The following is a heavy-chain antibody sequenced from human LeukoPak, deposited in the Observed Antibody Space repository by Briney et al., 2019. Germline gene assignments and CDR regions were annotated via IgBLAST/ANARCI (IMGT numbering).Heavy chain of an antibody. CDR1: GGSISSNTYY. D-gene: IGHD6-13*01. J-gene: IGHJ6*03. V-gene: IGHV4-39*07. CDR3: ARGNTGYSSSWYGVRYYHYYMDV. Sequence: SETLSLTCTVSGGSISSNTYYWGWIRQPPGKGLEWIGFIYYSGSTYYNPSLKSRVTISVDASKNQFSLKLSSVTAADTAVYYCARGNTGYSSSWYGVRYYHYYMDVWGKGTTVTVSS. CDR2: IYYSGST.